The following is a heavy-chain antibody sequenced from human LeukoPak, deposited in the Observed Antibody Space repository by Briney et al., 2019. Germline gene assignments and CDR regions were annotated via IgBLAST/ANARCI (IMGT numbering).Heavy chain of an antibody. V-gene: IGHV4-39*01. J-gene: IGHJ4*02. Sequence: SETLSLTCTVSGGSISSSSYYWGWVRQPPGKGLEWIGSIYYSGSTYYSPSLESRVTISVDTSKNQFSLKLTPVTASDTAVYYCARQPRNSDYVWGSYWGQGTLVTVSS. D-gene: IGHD3-16*01. CDR1: GGSISSSSYY. CDR2: IYYSGST. CDR3: ARQPRNSDYVWGSY.